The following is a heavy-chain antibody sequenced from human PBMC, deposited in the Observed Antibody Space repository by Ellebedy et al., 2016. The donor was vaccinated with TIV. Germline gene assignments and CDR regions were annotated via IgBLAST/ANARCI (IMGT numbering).Heavy chain of an antibody. Sequence: GESLKISCAASGFDFRTYAMSWVRQAPGREPEWVAGLTGSGATTYYAASVRGRFVISRDNFRNMLVVQMNSLRVEDTAVYYCAKDRSGTATSGGWDQDFDSWGQGTLVTVSA. V-gene: IGHV3-23*01. CDR1: GFDFRTYA. J-gene: IGHJ4*02. CDR3: AKDRSGTATSGGWDQDFDS. CDR2: LTGSGATT. D-gene: IGHD6-19*01.